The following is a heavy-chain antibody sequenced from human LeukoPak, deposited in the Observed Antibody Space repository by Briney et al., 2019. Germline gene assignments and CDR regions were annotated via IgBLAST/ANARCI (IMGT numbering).Heavy chain of an antibody. CDR2: FDPEDGET. V-gene: IGHV1-24*01. Sequence: GASVKVSCKVSGYTLTELSMHWVRQAPGKGLEWMGGFDPEDGETIYAQKFQGRVTMTEDTSTDTAYMELSSLRSEDTAVYYCATIRRRYPGYYDSSGYFDYFDYWGQGTLVTVSS. CDR1: GYTLTELS. CDR3: ATIRRRYPGYYDSSGYFDYFDY. J-gene: IGHJ4*02. D-gene: IGHD3-22*01.